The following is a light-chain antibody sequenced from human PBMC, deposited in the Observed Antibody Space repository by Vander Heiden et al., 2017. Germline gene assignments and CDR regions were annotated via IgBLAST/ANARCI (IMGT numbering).Light chain of an antibody. Sequence: DIVMTQSPDSLAVSLGERATINCKSSQSVLYSSNNKNYLAWYQQKPGQPPKLLIYWASTREAGVPDRFSGSGYGTDFTLTISSRQAEDVAVYYCQQYESNLLGTFGQGTKVEIK. CDR3: QQYESNLLGT. J-gene: IGKJ1*01. V-gene: IGKV4-1*01. CDR2: WAS. CDR1: QSVLYSSNNKNY.